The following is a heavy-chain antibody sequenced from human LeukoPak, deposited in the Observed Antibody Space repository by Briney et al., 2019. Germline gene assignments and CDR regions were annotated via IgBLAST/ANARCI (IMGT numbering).Heavy chain of an antibody. CDR2: MSYDGTNK. CDR3: VKDRGDGYKWQNSSGFDY. CDR1: GFNFSFYG. Sequence: RGSLRLSCATSGFNFSFYGLQWVRQAPGKGLERVSVMSYDGTNKYSADSVKGRFIISRDNSENTLYLQMNSLRVGDTALYYCVKDRGDGYKWQNSSGFDYWGQGTLVTVSS. D-gene: IGHD5-24*01. J-gene: IGHJ4*02. V-gene: IGHV3-30*18.